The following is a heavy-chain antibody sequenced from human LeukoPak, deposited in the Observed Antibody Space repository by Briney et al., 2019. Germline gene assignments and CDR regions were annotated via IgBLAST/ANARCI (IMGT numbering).Heavy chain of an antibody. D-gene: IGHD3-10*01. CDR1: GFTFSSYT. CDR2: ISDSGGRT. J-gene: IGHJ4*02. Sequence: GGSLRLSCAGSGFTFSSYTMNWARQPPGKGLEWVAGISDSGGRTKYAHSVKGRLTISRDQHTNTLYVQMNSRSAEDTAVDFCAHRGVVLRVPLVGFHKEAYHFDSWGQGALVTVSS. V-gene: IGHV3-23*01. CDR3: AHRGVVLRVPLVGFHKEAYHFDS.